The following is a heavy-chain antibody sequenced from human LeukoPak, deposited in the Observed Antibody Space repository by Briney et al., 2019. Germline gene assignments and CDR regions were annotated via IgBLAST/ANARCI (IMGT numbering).Heavy chain of an antibody. D-gene: IGHD3-22*01. CDR3: ARDVRANYYDSSGYLDAFDI. J-gene: IGHJ3*02. CDR2: ISISSSYI. V-gene: IGHV3-21*01. CDR1: GFTFSRYS. Sequence: GGSLRLSCAASGFTFSRYSMNWVRQAPGKGLEWVSSISISSSYIYYADSVKGRFTMSRDNAKNSLYLQVNSLRAEDTAVYYCARDVRANYYDSSGYLDAFDIWGQGTMVTVSS.